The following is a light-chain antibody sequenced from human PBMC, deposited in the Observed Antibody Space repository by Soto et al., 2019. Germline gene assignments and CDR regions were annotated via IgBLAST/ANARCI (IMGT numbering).Light chain of an antibody. CDR3: SSYTSSTTLV. CDR2: DVS. J-gene: IGLJ1*01. CDR1: SSDVGGYNF. Sequence: SVLTHPASVSGSPGHSITISFTGTSSDVGGYNFVSWYQQHPGKAPKLMIYDVSDRPSGVSNRFSASKSGNTASLTISGLQAEDEADYYCSSYTSSTTLVFGTGTKVTVL. V-gene: IGLV2-14*01.